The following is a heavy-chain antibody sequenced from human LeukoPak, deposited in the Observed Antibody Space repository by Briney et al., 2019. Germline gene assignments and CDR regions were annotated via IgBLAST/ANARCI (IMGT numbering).Heavy chain of an antibody. CDR3: ARAGYSSVLYYYGMDV. Sequence: SETLSLTCTVSGGSISSYYWSWIRQPPGKGPEWIGYIYYSGSTNYNPSLKSRVTISVDTSKNQFSLKLSSVTAADTAVYYCARAGYSSVLYYYGMDVWGQGTTVTVSS. V-gene: IGHV4-59*08. CDR2: IYYSGST. D-gene: IGHD6-19*01. J-gene: IGHJ6*02. CDR1: GGSISSYY.